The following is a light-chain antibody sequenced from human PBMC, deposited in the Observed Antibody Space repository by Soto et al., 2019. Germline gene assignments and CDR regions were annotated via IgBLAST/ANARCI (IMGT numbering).Light chain of an antibody. J-gene: IGKJ5*01. CDR2: DVS. CDR1: QSVTSY. Sequence: EIVLTQSPATLSLSPGERATLSCRASQSVTSYLACYQQKPGQAPRLLIYDVSNRASGIPARFSGSGSETDFTPTISSLEPEDFAVYYCQQRSDWPLTFGQGTRLEIK. CDR3: QQRSDWPLT. V-gene: IGKV3-11*01.